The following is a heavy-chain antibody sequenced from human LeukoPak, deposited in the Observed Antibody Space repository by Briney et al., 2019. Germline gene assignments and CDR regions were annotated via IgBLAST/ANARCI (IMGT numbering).Heavy chain of an antibody. J-gene: IGHJ5*02. V-gene: IGHV4-38-2*02. CDR2: IYHSGST. D-gene: IGHD2-21*02. CDR3: ARDDSGPNWFDP. Sequence: SETLSLTCTVSGYSISSGYYWGWIRQPPGKGLEWIGNIYHSGSTYYNPSLKSRVTISVDTSKNQFSLKLSSVTAADTAVYYCARDDSGPNWFDPWGQGTLVTVSS. CDR1: GYSISSGYY.